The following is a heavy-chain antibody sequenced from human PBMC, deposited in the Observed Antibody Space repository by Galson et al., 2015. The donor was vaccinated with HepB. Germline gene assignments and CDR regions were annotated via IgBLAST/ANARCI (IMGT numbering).Heavy chain of an antibody. Sequence: SVKVSCKASGYTFTSYGISWVRQAPGQGLEWMGWISAYNGNTNYAQKLQGRVTMTTDTSTSTAYMELRSLRSDDTAVYYCARDQKYCGGDCYSLTDYWGQGTLVTVSS. J-gene: IGHJ4*02. CDR2: ISAYNGNT. CDR1: GYTFTSYG. CDR3: ARDQKYCGGDCYSLTDY. D-gene: IGHD2-21*02. V-gene: IGHV1-18*01.